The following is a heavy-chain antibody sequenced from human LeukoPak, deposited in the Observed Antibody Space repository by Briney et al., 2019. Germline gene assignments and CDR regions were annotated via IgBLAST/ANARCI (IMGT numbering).Heavy chain of an antibody. J-gene: IGHJ5*02. CDR1: GGTFSSYA. D-gene: IGHD3-10*01. Sequence: GASVKVSCKASGGTFSSYAISWVRQAPGQGLEWMGRIIPILGIANYAQKFRGRVTITADKSPRTAYMELSSLRSEDTAVYYCARESITMVRGAITPVNWFDPWGQGTLVTVSS. CDR3: ARESITMVRGAITPVNWFDP. CDR2: IIPILGIA. V-gene: IGHV1-69*04.